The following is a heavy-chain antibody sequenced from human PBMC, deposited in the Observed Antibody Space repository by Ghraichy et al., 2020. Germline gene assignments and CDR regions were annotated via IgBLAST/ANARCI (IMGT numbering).Heavy chain of an antibody. CDR1: GDSISSYS. V-gene: IGHV4-59*01. CDR2: IYYSGST. J-gene: IGHJ4*02. D-gene: IGHD1-26*01. CDR3: ATGILGADYFFDY. Sequence: SETLSLTCTVSGDSISSYSWSWIRQPPGKGLEWIGYIYYSGSTKYNPSLKSRVNISADTSKNQVYLKVRSVTAADTAVYYCATGILGADYFFDYWGQGSLVTVSS.